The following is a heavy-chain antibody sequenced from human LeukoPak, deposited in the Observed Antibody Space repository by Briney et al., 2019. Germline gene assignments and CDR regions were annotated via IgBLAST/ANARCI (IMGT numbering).Heavy chain of an antibody. CDR2: INHSGST. D-gene: IGHD2-2*03. V-gene: IGHV4-34*01. Sequence: SEILSLTCAVYGGSFSGYYWSWIRQPPGKGLEWIGEINHSGSTNYNPSLKSRVTISVDTPKNQFSLKLSSVTAADTAVYYCARVGWIGGGYWGQGTLVTVSS. CDR1: GGSFSGYY. J-gene: IGHJ4*02. CDR3: ARVGWIGGGY.